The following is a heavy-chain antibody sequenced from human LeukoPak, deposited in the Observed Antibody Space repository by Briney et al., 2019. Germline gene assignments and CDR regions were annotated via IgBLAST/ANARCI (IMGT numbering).Heavy chain of an antibody. V-gene: IGHV3-64*05. D-gene: IGHD3-3*01. CDR1: GFTFSIYA. J-gene: IGHJ4*02. CDR3: VYQVQGVVK. Sequence: PGGSLRLSCSASGFTFSIYAMHWVRQAPGKGLEYVSGISGDGARAFYADSVKGRFTISRDNSKNTLYVQMTSLRAEDTAVYYSVYQVQGVVKWGQGTLVTVSS. CDR2: ISGDGARA.